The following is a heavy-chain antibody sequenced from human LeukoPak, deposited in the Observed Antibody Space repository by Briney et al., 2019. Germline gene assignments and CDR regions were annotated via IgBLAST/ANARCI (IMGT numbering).Heavy chain of an antibody. CDR2: ISSSSSYI. CDR3: ASDYYDSSGYYVY. J-gene: IGHJ4*02. Sequence: GGSLRLSCAASGFTFSSYSLSWVRQAPGKGLEWVSSISSSSSYIYYADSVKGRFTISRDNAKNSLYLQMNSLRAEDTAVYYCASDYYDSSGYYVYWGQGTLVTVSS. D-gene: IGHD3-22*01. V-gene: IGHV3-21*01. CDR1: GFTFSSYS.